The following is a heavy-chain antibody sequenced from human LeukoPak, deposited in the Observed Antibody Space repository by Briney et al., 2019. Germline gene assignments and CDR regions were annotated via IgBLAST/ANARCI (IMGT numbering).Heavy chain of an antibody. CDR3: AREARRYYYDSSGYSTFDY. V-gene: IGHV3-48*01. J-gene: IGHJ4*02. CDR1: GFTFSSYG. D-gene: IGHD3-22*01. CDR2: ISSSSRTI. Sequence: GGSLRLSCAASGFTFSSYGMHWVRQAPGKGLEWLSYISSSSRTIYYADSVRGRFTISRDNARNSLFLQMNSLRAEDTAIYYCAREARRYYYDSSGYSTFDYWGQGTLVTVSS.